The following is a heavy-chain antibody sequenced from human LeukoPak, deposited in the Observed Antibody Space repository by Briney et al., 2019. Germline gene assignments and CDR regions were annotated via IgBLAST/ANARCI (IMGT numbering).Heavy chain of an antibody. J-gene: IGHJ4*02. CDR3: TKSHGSSWTFLDY. V-gene: IGHV3-33*06. D-gene: IGHD6-13*01. CDR2: IWYDGINK. CDR1: GFTFSSYA. Sequence: GGSLRLSCAASGFTFSSYAMSWVRQAPGKGLEWVAVIWYDGINKYYVDSVKGRFTISRDTSKNTLYLQMNSLRAEDTAVYYCTKSHGSSWTFLDYWGQGTLVTVSS.